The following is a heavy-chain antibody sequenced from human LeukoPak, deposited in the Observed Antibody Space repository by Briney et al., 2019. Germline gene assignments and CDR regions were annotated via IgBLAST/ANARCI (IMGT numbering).Heavy chain of an antibody. Sequence: GGSLRLSCAASGFTFSSCAMHWVRQAPGKGLEWVAVISYDGSNKYYADSVKGRFTISRDNSKNTLYLQMNSLRAEDTAVYYCARVLGDFWSGYYPYYYGMDVWGQGTTVTVYS. J-gene: IGHJ6*02. D-gene: IGHD3-3*01. CDR1: GFTFSSCA. CDR2: ISYDGSNK. CDR3: ARVLGDFWSGYYPYYYGMDV. V-gene: IGHV3-30-3*01.